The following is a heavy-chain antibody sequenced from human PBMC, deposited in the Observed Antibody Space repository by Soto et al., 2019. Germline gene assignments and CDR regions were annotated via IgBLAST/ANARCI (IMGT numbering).Heavy chain of an antibody. CDR3: ARVRIVGAREIDF. D-gene: IGHD1-26*01. J-gene: IGHJ4*02. CDR1: GYTFNRHG. Sequence: ASVKVSCKASGYTFNRHGITWVRQVPGQGLEWMGWISGYNGDINYEQKFQGRVTLSSDTLTSTVYLELKSLRFDDTAVYYCARVRIVGAREIDFWGQGTLVTVSS. V-gene: IGHV1-18*04. CDR2: ISGYNGDI.